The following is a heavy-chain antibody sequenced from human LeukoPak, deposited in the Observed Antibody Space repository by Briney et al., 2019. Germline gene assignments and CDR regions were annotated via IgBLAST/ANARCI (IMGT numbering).Heavy chain of an antibody. CDR3: AKGTFDWSFPLYFDS. CDR2: IKQDGSEK. V-gene: IGHV3-7*03. CDR1: GFTFRSYG. J-gene: IGHJ4*02. Sequence: GGSLRLSCAAPGFTFRSYGMHWVRQAPGKGLEWVANIKQDGSEKYYVDSVKGRFTISRDNAKNTLYLQMNSLGVEDTAVYYCAKGTFDWSFPLYFDSWGQGILVTVSS. D-gene: IGHD3-9*01.